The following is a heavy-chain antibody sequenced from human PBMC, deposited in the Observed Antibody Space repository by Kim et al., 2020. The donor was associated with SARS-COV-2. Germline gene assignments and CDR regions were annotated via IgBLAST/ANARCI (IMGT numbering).Heavy chain of an antibody. D-gene: IGHD3-16*01. V-gene: IGHV4-34*01. CDR3: ARFKTVITFFYYYYGMDV. J-gene: IGHJ6*02. Sequence: SETLSLTCAVYGGSFSGYYWSWIRQPPGKGLEWIGEINHSGSTNYNPSLKSRVTISVDTSKNQFSLKLSSVTAADTAVYYCARFKTVITFFYYYYGMDVWGQGTTVTVSS. CDR1: GGSFSGYY. CDR2: INHSGST.